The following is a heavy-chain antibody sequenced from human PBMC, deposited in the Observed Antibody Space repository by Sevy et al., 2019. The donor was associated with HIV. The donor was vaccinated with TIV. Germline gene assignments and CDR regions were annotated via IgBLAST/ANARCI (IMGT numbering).Heavy chain of an antibody. D-gene: IGHD2-2*02. CDR2: ISAYNGNT. V-gene: IGHV1-18*01. CDR3: ARERYCSSTSCYTEYYFDY. Sequence: ASVKVSCKASGYTFTSYGISWVRQAPGQGLEWMGWISAYNGNTNYAQKLQGRVTMTTDTSTSTAYMELRSLRSDDTAVCYCARERYCSSTSCYTEYYFDYWGQGTLVTVSS. J-gene: IGHJ4*02. CDR1: GYTFTSYG.